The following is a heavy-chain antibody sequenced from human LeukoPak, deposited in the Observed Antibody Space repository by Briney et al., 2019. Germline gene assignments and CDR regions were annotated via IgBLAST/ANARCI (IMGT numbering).Heavy chain of an antibody. CDR2: IYHSGST. CDR1: GYSISSGYY. CDR3: ASRVRGSGWYGIDY. V-gene: IGHV4-38-2*02. J-gene: IGHJ4*02. D-gene: IGHD6-19*01. Sequence: PSETLSLTCTVSGYSISSGYYWGWIRQPPGKGLEWIGSIYHSGSTYYNPSLKSRVIISVDTSKNQFSLKLSSVTAADTAVYYCASRVRGSGWYGIDYWGQGNLVTVSS.